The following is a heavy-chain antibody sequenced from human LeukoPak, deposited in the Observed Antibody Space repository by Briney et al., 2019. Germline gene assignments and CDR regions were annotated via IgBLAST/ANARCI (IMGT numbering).Heavy chain of an antibody. CDR3: ARGYLV. CDR1: GGSISSGSYY. J-gene: IGHJ4*02. CDR2: IYSTGST. D-gene: IGHD3-16*02. Sequence: SETLSLTCTVSGGSISSGSYYWSWIRQPAGKGLEWIGRIYSTGSTNYNPSLKGRVTISVDTSKNQFSLKLSSVTAADTAMYYCARGYLVWGQGTLVTVSS. V-gene: IGHV4-61*02.